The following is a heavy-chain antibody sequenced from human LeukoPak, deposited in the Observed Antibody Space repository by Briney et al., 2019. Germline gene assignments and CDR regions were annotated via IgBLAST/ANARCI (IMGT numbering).Heavy chain of an antibody. V-gene: IGHV3-9*03. D-gene: IGHD5-12*01. Sequence: GGSLRLSCAASGFTFSTYWMNWFRQTPGKGLEWVSGISWNSGSIGYADSVKGRFTISRDNAKNSLYLQMNSLRAEDMALYYCAKDRGYSGYDLWGFFDYWGQGTLVTVSS. CDR3: AKDRGYSGYDLWGFFDY. CDR1: GFTFSTYW. J-gene: IGHJ4*02. CDR2: ISWNSGSI.